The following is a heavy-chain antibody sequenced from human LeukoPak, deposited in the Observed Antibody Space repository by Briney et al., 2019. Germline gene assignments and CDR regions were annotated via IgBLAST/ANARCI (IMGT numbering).Heavy chain of an antibody. CDR3: ASRLGDRYWYFDL. CDR1: GSTVSTNY. Sequence: HPGGFLRLSCAASGSTVSTNYMSWVRQAPGKGLEWVTAIDRSDNTYYADSVKGRFTISRDISKTTLYLLMNSLRAEDTAVYYCASRLGDRYWYFDLWGRGTLVTVSS. V-gene: IGHV3-53*01. D-gene: IGHD2-21*01. CDR2: IDRSDNT. J-gene: IGHJ2*01.